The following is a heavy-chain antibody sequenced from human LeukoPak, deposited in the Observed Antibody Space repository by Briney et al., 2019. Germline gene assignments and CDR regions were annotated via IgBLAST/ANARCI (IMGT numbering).Heavy chain of an antibody. CDR3: AREKNGNEPFDY. CDR2: IYKSGTT. J-gene: IGHJ4*02. Sequence: SETLSLTCIVSGGSISSYYWSWIRQPPGKGLEWIGNIYKSGTTSYNPSLKSRVSISVDTSKNQFSLKLSSVTAADTAVYYCAREKNGNEPFDYWGQGTLVTVSS. V-gene: IGHV4-59*01. CDR1: GGSISSYY. D-gene: IGHD4-23*01.